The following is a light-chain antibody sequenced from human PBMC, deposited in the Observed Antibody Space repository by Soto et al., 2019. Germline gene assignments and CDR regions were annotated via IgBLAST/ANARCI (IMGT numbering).Light chain of an antibody. CDR1: QSVSSY. J-gene: IGKJ1*01. CDR2: DAS. CDR3: QQRSNWPQWT. Sequence: EIALTQSPATLSLSPGERATLSCRASQSVSSYLAWYQQKPGQAPRLLIYDASNRATGIPARFSGSGSGTDFTLTISSLEPEDFAVYYCQQRSNWPQWTFGQGTKVEIK. V-gene: IGKV3-11*01.